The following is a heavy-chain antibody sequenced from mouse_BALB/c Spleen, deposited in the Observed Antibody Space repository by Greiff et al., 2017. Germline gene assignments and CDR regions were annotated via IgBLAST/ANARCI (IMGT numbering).Heavy chain of an antibody. CDR3: TRERQLGLPFAY. V-gene: IGHV5-6-4*01. D-gene: IGHD3-2*01. Sequence: EVQLQESGGGLVKPGGSLKLSCAASGFTFSSYTMSWVRQTPEKRLEWVATISSGGSYTYYPDSVKGRFTISRDNAKNTLYLQMSSLKSEDTAMYYCTRERQLGLPFAYWGQGTLVTVSA. CDR2: ISSGGSYT. J-gene: IGHJ3*01. CDR1: GFTFSSYT.